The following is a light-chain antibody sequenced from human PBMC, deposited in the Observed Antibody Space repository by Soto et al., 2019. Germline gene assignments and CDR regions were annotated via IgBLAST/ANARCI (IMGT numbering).Light chain of an antibody. CDR3: QQYGSSPGT. V-gene: IGKV3-20*01. J-gene: IGKJ3*01. CDR1: QSVSSSY. Sequence: EIVLTQSPGTLSLPPGERATLSCRASQSVSSSYLAWYQQKPGQAPRLLIYGASSRATGIPDRFSGSGSGTDFTLTISRLEPEDFAVYYCQQYGSSPGTFGPGT. CDR2: GAS.